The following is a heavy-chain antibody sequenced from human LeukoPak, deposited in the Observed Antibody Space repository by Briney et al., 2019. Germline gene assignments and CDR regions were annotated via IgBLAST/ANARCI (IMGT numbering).Heavy chain of an antibody. J-gene: IGHJ4*02. V-gene: IGHV1-18*01. CDR2: ISAYNGNT. CDR3: AWRDCSSTSCYPFPAY. D-gene: IGHD2-2*01. Sequence: ASVKVSCKASGYTFTSYGISWVRQAPGQGLEWMGWISAYNGNTNYAQKLQGRVTMTTDTSTSTAYMELRSLRSDDTAVYYCAWRDCSSTSCYPFPAYWGQGTLVTVSS. CDR1: GYTFTSYG.